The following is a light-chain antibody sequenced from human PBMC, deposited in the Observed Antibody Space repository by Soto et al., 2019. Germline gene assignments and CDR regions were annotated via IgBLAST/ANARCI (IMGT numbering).Light chain of an antibody. Sequence: ENVLTQSPATLSLSPGERATLSCRASQSVTTYLAWYQQKPGQAPRLLIYDASNRATGIPARFSGSGSGTDFTLTISSLEPEDFAVYYCQHRDNWPPLFTFGPGTKVDIK. CDR1: QSVTTY. CDR3: QHRDNWPPLFT. J-gene: IGKJ3*01. V-gene: IGKV3-11*01. CDR2: DAS.